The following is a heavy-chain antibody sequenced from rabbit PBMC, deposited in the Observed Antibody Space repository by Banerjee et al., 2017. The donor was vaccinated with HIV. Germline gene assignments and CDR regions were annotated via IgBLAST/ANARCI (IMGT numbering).Heavy chain of an antibody. CDR2: IDPVFGST. CDR1: GFDFSSYG. D-gene: IGHD1-1*01. J-gene: IGHJ4*01. V-gene: IGHV1S47*01. Sequence: QEQLVESGGGLVQPGGSLKLSCKASGFDFSSYGVSWVRQAPGKGLEWIGYIDPVFGSTYYASWVNGRFTISSHNAQNTLYLQLNSLTAADTATYFCVRCPYASSSGYYDLWGPGTLVTVS. CDR3: VRCPYASSSGYYDL.